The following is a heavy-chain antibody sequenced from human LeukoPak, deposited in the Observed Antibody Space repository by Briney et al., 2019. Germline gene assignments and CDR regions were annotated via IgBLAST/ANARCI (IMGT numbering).Heavy chain of an antibody. J-gene: IGHJ6*03. Sequence: ASVRVSCKASGYTFTSYDINWVRQATGQGLEWMGWMNPNSGNTGYAQKFQGRVTMTRNTSISTAYMELSSLRSEDTAVYYCARGQIRHFDWFGGANDYYSMDVWGKGTTVTVSS. CDR3: ARGQIRHFDWFGGANDYYSMDV. CDR1: GYTFTSYD. CDR2: MNPNSGNT. V-gene: IGHV1-8*01. D-gene: IGHD3-9*01.